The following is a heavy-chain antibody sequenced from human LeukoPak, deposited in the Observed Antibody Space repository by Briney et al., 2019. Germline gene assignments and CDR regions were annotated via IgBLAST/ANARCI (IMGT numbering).Heavy chain of an antibody. D-gene: IGHD6-19*01. CDR3: SSGPSGWTEFFQH. CDR2: IRSKANNYAT. CDR1: GFTFSDST. J-gene: IGHJ1*01. Sequence: PGGSLRLCCAASGFTFSDSTMHWVRQASGKGLEWVARIRSKANNYATEYGASVKGRFTISRDDAKNTAYLQMNSLKTEDTAIYYCSSGPSGWTEFFQHWGQGTLVTVSS. V-gene: IGHV3-73*01.